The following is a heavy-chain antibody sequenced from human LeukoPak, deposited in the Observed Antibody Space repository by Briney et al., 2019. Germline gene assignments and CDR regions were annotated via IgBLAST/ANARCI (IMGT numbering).Heavy chain of an antibody. D-gene: IGHD5-12*01. CDR1: GGSISIYY. V-gene: IGHV4-59*08. Sequence: PSETLSLTCTVSGGSISIYYWSWIRQPPGKGLEWIGYIYYSGSTNYNPSLKSRVTISVDTSKNQFSLKLNSVTAADTAVYYCARQWGSGYLYYFDYWGQGTLVTVSS. CDR3: ARQWGSGYLYYFDY. J-gene: IGHJ4*02. CDR2: IYYSGST.